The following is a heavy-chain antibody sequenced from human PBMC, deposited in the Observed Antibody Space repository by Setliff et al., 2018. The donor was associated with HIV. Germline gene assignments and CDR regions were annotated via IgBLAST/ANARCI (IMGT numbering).Heavy chain of an antibody. V-gene: IGHV1-69*10. Sequence: SVKVSCKASGGTFSSYAINWVRQAPGQGLEYMGGVIPGLGIAYYAQRFQGRVTITADESTSTVYMDLSSLRSEDTAMYYCARDAGYIGTSWNYWGQGTLVTVSS. J-gene: IGHJ4*02. CDR1: GGTFSSYA. CDR2: VIPGLGIA. D-gene: IGHD5-12*01. CDR3: ARDAGYIGTSWNY.